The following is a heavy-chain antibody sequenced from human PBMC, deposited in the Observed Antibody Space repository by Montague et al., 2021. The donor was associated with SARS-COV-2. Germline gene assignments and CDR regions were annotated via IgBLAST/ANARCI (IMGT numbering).Heavy chain of an antibody. D-gene: IGHD2-15*01. Sequence: SETLSLTCTVSGDSISSYYWNWIRQPPGKGLEWIGYIYKSGTTNYNPSVKSRVTISVDTSKNQFSLKLNSVTAADTAVYYCARGGGCCSGGSCYYWFDPWGQGTLVTVSS. CDR3: ARGGGCCSGGSCYYWFDP. J-gene: IGHJ5*02. CDR2: IYKSGTT. V-gene: IGHV4-59*01. CDR1: GDSISSYY.